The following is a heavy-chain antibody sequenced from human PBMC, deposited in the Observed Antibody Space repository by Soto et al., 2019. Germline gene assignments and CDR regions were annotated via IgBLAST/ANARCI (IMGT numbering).Heavy chain of an antibody. CDR2: IWYDGSNK. J-gene: IGHJ4*02. CDR3: AREGEYYYDSSGYYSGYYFDY. V-gene: IGHV3-33*01. Sequence: QVQLVESGGGVVQPGRSLRLSCAASGFTFSSYGMHWVRQAPGKGLEWGAVIWYDGSNKYYADSVKGRFTISRDNSKNTLYLQMNSLRAEDTAVYYCAREGEYYYDSSGYYSGYYFDYWGQGTLVTVSS. CDR1: GFTFSSYG. D-gene: IGHD3-22*01.